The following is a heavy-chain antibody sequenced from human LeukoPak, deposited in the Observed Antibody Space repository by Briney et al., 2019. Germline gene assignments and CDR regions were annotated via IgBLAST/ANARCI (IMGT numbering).Heavy chain of an antibody. J-gene: IGHJ1*01. V-gene: IGHV4-38-2*01. CDR3: ARPGTRLEYFQN. D-gene: IGHD1-7*01. Sequence: SETLSLTCAVSGYSIRSGYYWGWIRQPPGKGLEWIGSIYHSGSTYSNPSLKSRVTISLDTSKNQFSLKLSSVTAADTAVYYCARPGTRLEYFQNWGQGTLVTVSS. CDR1: GYSIRSGYY. CDR2: IYHSGST.